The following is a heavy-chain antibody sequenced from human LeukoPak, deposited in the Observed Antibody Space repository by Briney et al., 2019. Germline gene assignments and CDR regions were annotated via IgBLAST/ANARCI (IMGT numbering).Heavy chain of an antibody. J-gene: IGHJ4*02. D-gene: IGHD3-22*01. V-gene: IGHV3-53*01. CDR1: GFTVSSNY. CDR2: IYSGGST. CDR3: ARDRHDSSGYGY. Sequence: PGGSLRLSCAASGFTVSSNYMSWVRQAPGKGLEWVSVIYSGGSTYYADSVKGRFTISRDNSKNTLYLRMNSLRAEDTAVYYCARDRHDSSGYGYWGQGTLVTVSS.